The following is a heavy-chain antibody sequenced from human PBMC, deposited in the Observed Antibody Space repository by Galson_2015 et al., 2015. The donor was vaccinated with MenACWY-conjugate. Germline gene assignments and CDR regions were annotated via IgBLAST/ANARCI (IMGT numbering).Heavy chain of an antibody. CDR1: GYPFTAYF. CDR2: IDPKSGGA. D-gene: IGHD2-2*01. J-gene: IGHJ4*02. V-gene: IGHV1-2*02. CDR3: TRDSHPPSPPFDY. Sequence: SVKVSCKASGYPFTAYFIHWVRQAPGQGLQWMGWIDPKSGGANYAQNFQVRVTMTRDTSISTAYMDLSSLRSDDTAVYYCTRDSHPPSPPFDYWGQGTLVTGAS.